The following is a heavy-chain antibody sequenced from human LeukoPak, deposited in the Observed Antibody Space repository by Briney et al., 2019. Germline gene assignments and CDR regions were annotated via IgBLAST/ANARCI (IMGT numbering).Heavy chain of an antibody. D-gene: IGHD6-13*01. CDR3: VGIAAAGPFDY. Sequence: GGSLRLSCAASGFTFSSYAMSWVRQAPGKGREWVSAISGSGGSTYYADSVKGRFTISRDNSKNTLYLQMNSLRAEDTAVYYCVGIAAAGPFDYWGQGTLVTVSS. CDR2: ISGSGGST. J-gene: IGHJ4*02. V-gene: IGHV3-23*01. CDR1: GFTFSSYA.